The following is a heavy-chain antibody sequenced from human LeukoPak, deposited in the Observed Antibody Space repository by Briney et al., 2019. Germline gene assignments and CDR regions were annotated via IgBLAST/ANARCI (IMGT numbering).Heavy chain of an antibody. CDR3: AASSSA. V-gene: IGHV3-66*01. CDR1: GFTVSSNY. CDR2: IYSGGST. Sequence: GGSLRLSCAASGFTVSSNYMNWVCQAPGKGLEWVSIIYSGGSTYYADSVKGRFTVSRDNSKNTLYLQMNSLRAEDTAVYYCAASSSAWGEGTLVTVSS. J-gene: IGHJ5*02. D-gene: IGHD6-6*01.